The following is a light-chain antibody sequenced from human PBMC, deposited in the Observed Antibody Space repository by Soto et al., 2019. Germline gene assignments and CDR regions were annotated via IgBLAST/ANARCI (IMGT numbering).Light chain of an antibody. V-gene: IGKV3-11*01. Sequence: EIMLTQSPATLSLSPGERATLSCRASQSVSSYLAWYQQKPGQAPRLLIYDASNRATGIPAMFSGSGSGTDFTLTISSLEPEDFAVYYCQQRSNWPLTFGVGTKVDIK. J-gene: IGKJ4*01. CDR2: DAS. CDR3: QQRSNWPLT. CDR1: QSVSSY.